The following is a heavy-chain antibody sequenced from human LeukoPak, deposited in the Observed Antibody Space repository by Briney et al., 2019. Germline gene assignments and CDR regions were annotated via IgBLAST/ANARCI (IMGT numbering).Heavy chain of an antibody. CDR1: GGCFSGYY. J-gene: IGHJ6*03. D-gene: IGHD6-13*01. CDR3: ARMYSSSWPISDYYYYMDV. Sequence: PSETLSLTCAVYGGCFSGYYWSWIRQPPGKGLEWIGEINHSGSTNYNPSLKSRVTISVDTSKNQFSLKLSSVTAADTAVYYCARMYSSSWPISDYYYYMDVWGKGTTVTVSS. CDR2: INHSGST. V-gene: IGHV4-34*01.